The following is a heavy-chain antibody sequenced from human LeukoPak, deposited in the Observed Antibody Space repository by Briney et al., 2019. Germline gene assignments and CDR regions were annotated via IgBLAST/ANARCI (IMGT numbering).Heavy chain of an antibody. CDR2: ISAYNGNT. V-gene: IGHV1-18*01. CDR1: GYTFTSYG. CDR3: ARQVQWELLVEFDY. J-gene: IGHJ4*02. D-gene: IGHD1-26*01. Sequence: ASVTVSCKASGYTFTSYGISWVRQAPGQGLEGMGWISAYNGNTNYAQKLQGRVTMTTDTSTSTAYMELRSLRSDDTAVYYCARQVQWELLVEFDYWGQGTLVTVSS.